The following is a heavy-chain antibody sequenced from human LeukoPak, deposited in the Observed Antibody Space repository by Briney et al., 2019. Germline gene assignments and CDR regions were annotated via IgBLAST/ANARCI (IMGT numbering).Heavy chain of an antibody. J-gene: IGHJ6*03. V-gene: IGHV4-61*02. Sequence: SETLSRTCTVPGGSISSGSYYWSWIRQPAGKGLEWIGRIYTSGSTNYNPSLKSRVTISVDTSKNQFSLKLSSVTAADTAVYYCARDGNSSGWYALYYMDVWGKGTTVTVSS. CDR2: IYTSGST. CDR3: ARDGNSSGWYALYYMDV. D-gene: IGHD6-19*01. CDR1: GGSISSGSYY.